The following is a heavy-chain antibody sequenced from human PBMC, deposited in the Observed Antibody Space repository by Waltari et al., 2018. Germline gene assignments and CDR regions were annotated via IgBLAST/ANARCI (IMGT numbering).Heavy chain of an antibody. V-gene: IGHV4-59*01. J-gene: IGHJ4*02. CDR3: ATLGDCGSNCFSFDN. CDR1: GATIRDFP. D-gene: IGHD2-21*02. CDR2: TDYSGRA. Sequence: QVQLQESGPGLAKAPGTLSPTSTISGATIRDFPVSWVRQTPGQDLEWIGFTDYSGRAHFRPSVKSRVTMSLDECSNQFFLKMASVTAADTAVYYCATLGDCGSNCFSFDNWGQGILINVSS.